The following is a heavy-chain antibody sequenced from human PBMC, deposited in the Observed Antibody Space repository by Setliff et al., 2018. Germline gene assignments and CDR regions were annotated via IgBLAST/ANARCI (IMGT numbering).Heavy chain of an antibody. Sequence: HPGGSLRLSCVASGFAVNYYWMHWVRQGPGKGLVWVSYINFDGTSTNYADSVKGRFTISRDNAKNTVYLQLNRLRADDTAVYYCIRDWGEAGSTNAFDIWGQGTVVTVSS. CDR3: IRDWGEAGSTNAFDI. V-gene: IGHV3-74*01. CDR2: INFDGTST. CDR1: GFAVNYYW. D-gene: IGHD1-26*01. J-gene: IGHJ3*02.